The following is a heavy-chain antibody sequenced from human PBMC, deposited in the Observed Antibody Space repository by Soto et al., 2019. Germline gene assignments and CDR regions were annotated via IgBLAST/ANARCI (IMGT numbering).Heavy chain of an antibody. CDR2: IYYNGNI. CDR1: GGSITSYY. D-gene: IGHD3-10*01. CDR3: ATGRVYFGSEY. J-gene: IGHJ4*02. V-gene: IGHV4-59*01. Sequence: QVQLQESAPGLVKPLETLSLTCTVPGGSITSYYWSWVRQPPGKGLEWIGYIYYNGNINYNPSLTSRLTISLDTSKNQFSLRLSSVTAADTAVYYCATGRVYFGSEYWGQGTLVTVSS.